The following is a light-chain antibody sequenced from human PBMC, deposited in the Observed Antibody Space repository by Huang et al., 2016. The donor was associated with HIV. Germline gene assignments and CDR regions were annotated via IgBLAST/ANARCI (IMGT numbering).Light chain of an antibody. CDR2: DAS. CDR1: QDIGGN. V-gene: IGKV1-33*01. Sequence: DIQVTQSPSSLSASVGDRVTITCQASQDIGGNLNWYQQKSGKAPKFLIYDASNLESVVPSRFSGRGSGTHFTLTITNLQPEDSATYYCQQYDDVSISFGGGTKVDI. J-gene: IGKJ4*01. CDR3: QQYDDVSIS.